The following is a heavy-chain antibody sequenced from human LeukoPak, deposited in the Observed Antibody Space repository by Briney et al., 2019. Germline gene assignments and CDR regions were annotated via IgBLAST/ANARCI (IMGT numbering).Heavy chain of an antibody. J-gene: IGHJ4*02. V-gene: IGHV3-30*02. CDR1: GFTFSSYG. CDR3: AKGSYDSSGYFDY. CDR2: IRYDGSNK. D-gene: IGHD3-22*01. Sequence: QTGGFLRLSCAASGFTFSSYGMHWVRQAPGKGLEWVAFIRYDGSNKYYADSVKGRFTISRDNSKNTLYLQMNSLRAEDTAVYYCAKGSYDSSGYFDYWGQGTLVTVSS.